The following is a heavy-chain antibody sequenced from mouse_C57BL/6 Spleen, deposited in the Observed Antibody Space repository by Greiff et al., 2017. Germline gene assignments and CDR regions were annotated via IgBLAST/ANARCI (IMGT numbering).Heavy chain of an antibody. V-gene: IGHV1-9*01. CDR2: ILPGSGST. CDR1: GYTFTGYW. D-gene: IGHD1-1*01. Sequence: VQLQQSGAELMKPGASVKLSCKATGYTFTGYWIEWVKQRPGHGLEWIGEILPGSGSTNYNEKFKGKATFTADTSSNTAYMQLSSLTTEDSAIYYCARGIDYYGSSHWYFDVWGTGTTVTVSS. J-gene: IGHJ1*03. CDR3: ARGIDYYGSSHWYFDV.